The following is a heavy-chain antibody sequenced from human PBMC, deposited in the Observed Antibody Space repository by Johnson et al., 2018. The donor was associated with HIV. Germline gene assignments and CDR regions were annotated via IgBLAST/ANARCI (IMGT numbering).Heavy chain of an antibody. J-gene: IGHJ3*02. D-gene: IGHD2-2*01. CDR1: GFTFSSYG. CDR2: ISYDGSNK. Sequence: QVQLVESGGGAVQPGRSLRLSCAASGFTFSSYGMHWVRQAPGKGLEWVAVISYDGSNKYYAASVKGRFTIARDNSKQTLYVKMNSLRVEDTAGYYCAKSTQASIVRESGPYGAFDIWGQGTMVTVSS. CDR3: AKSTQASIVRESGPYGAFDI. V-gene: IGHV3-30*18.